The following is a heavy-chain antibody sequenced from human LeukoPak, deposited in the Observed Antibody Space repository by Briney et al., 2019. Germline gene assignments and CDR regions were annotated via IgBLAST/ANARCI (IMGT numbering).Heavy chain of an antibody. CDR3: ARQKQWLAVYYFDY. D-gene: IGHD6-19*01. CDR2: IKQDGSEK. J-gene: IGHJ4*02. CDR1: GFTFSSYW. Sequence: GGSLRLSCAASGFTFSSYWMSWVRQAPGKGLEWVANIKQDGSEKYYVDSVKGRFTISRDNAKNSLYLQMNSLRAEDTAVYYCARQKQWLAVYYFDYWDQGTLVTVSS. V-gene: IGHV3-7*01.